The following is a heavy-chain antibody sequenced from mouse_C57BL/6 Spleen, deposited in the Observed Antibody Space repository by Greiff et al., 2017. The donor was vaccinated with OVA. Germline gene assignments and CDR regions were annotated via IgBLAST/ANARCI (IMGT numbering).Heavy chain of an antibody. CDR3: ARSYYEDWYFDV. D-gene: IGHD1-1*01. CDR2: ISSGSSTI. Sequence: DVMLVESGGGLVKPGGSLKLSCAASGFTFSDYGMHWVRQAPEQGLEWVAYISSGSSTIYYADTVKGRFTISRDNAKNTLFLQMTRLRSEATDMYYSARSYYEDWYFDVWGTGTTVTVSS. J-gene: IGHJ1*03. CDR1: GFTFSDYG. V-gene: IGHV5-17*01.